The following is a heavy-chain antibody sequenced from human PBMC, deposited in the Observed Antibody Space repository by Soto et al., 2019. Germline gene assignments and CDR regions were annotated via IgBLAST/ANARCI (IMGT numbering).Heavy chain of an antibody. V-gene: IGHV4-39*01. J-gene: IGHJ4*02. CDR1: GGSISSSSYY. CDR3: ARHTGYSSGWYTYFDY. CDR2: IYYSGST. Sequence: PSETLSLTCTVSGGSISSSSYYWGWIRQPPGKGLEWIGSIYYSGSTYYNPSLKSRVTISVDTSKNQFSLKLSSVTAADTAVYYCARHTGYSSGWYTYFDYWGQGTLVTVSS. D-gene: IGHD6-19*01.